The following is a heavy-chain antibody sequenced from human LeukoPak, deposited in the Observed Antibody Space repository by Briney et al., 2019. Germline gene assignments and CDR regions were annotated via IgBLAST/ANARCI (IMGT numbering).Heavy chain of an antibody. D-gene: IGHD1-26*01. CDR3: ARGLGATSYFDY. V-gene: IGHV4-38-2*02. Sequence: SETLSLTCTVSGYSISSGYYWGWVRQPPGKGLEWIGSIYHSGSTYYNPSLKSRVTISVDTSKNQFSLKLSSVTAADTAVYYRARGLGATSYFDYWGQGTLVTVSS. CDR1: GYSISSGYY. CDR2: IYHSGST. J-gene: IGHJ4*02.